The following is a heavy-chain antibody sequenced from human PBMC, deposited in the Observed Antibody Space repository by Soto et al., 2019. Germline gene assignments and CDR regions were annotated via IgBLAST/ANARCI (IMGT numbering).Heavy chain of an antibody. V-gene: IGHV3-30*04. Sequence: QVQVVESGGGVVQPGRALRLSCAASGFTFSSYAMHWVRQAPGKGLEWVAIISYDGSDKYYADSVKGRFTISRDNSKNTLYLQMNSLRTEDTAVYYCARGGRLRHFDYWGPGTLVTVSS. J-gene: IGHJ4*02. D-gene: IGHD5-12*01. CDR3: ARGGRLRHFDY. CDR2: ISYDGSDK. CDR1: GFTFSSYA.